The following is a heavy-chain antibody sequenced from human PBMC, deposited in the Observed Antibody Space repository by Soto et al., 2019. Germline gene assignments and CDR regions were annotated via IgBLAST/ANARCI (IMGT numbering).Heavy chain of an antibody. CDR3: TTLGHYYDSSPLDV. CDR2: IKSKSDGGTT. D-gene: IGHD3-22*01. V-gene: IGHV3-15*07. CDR1: GFSFSKAW. J-gene: IGHJ6*02. Sequence: GSLRLYCAPSGFSFSKAWMNWVSHGPGKELEWFGRIKSKSDGGTTDYTAPVKGRFTISRDDSKNMMYLQMNSLKTEDTAVYYCTTLGHYYDSSPLDVWGQGTTVTVSS.